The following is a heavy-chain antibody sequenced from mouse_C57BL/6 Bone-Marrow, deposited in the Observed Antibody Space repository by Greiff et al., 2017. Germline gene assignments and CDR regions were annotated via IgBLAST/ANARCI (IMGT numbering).Heavy chain of an antibody. Sequence: EVQLQQSGPELVKPGASVKISCKASGYSFTGYYMNWVKQSPEKSLEWIGEINPSTGGTTYNQKFKAKATLTVDKSSSTAYMQLKSLTSEDSAVYYCARYYYGSSYGWYFDVWGTGTTVTVSS. J-gene: IGHJ1*03. CDR2: INPSTGGT. V-gene: IGHV1-42*01. CDR1: GYSFTGYY. CDR3: ARYYYGSSYGWYFDV. D-gene: IGHD1-1*01.